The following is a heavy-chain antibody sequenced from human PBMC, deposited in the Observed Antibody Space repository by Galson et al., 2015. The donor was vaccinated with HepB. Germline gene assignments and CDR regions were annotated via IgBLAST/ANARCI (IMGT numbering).Heavy chain of an antibody. Sequence: SLRLSCAASGFTFSSYAMSWVRQAPGKGLEWVSVISGAGGTIHYADSVKGRFAISRDNSKNTLYMQMNSLRVEDTAVYYCTKGEQQFVWIDYWGQGTRVTVSS. CDR3: TKGEQQFVWIDY. CDR2: ISGAGGTI. J-gene: IGHJ4*02. V-gene: IGHV3-23*01. CDR1: GFTFSSYA. D-gene: IGHD6-6*01.